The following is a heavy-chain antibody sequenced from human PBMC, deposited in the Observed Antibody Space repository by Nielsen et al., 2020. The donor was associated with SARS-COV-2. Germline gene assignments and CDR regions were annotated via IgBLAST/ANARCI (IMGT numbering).Heavy chain of an antibody. CDR3: ARDESRHYGGLDH. CDR2: ISGYNGDT. V-gene: IGHV1-18*04. Sequence: ASVKVSCKASGYTFTNYGISWVRQAPGQGLEWMGWISGYNGDTNYAQKFQGRVTMTTDTSTSTAYMELRSLRSDDTAVYYCARDESRHYGGLDHWGQGTLVTVSS. CDR1: GYTFTNYG. D-gene: IGHD3-16*01. J-gene: IGHJ4*02.